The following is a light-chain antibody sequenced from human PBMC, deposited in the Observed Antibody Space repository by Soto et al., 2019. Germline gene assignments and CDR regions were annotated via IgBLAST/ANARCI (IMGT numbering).Light chain of an antibody. CDR2: ANN. Sequence: QSALAQPPSVSGAPGQRVTISCTGSSSNIGAGYDVHWYQQFPGTAPRLLIYANNNRPSGVPDRFSGSKSGTSASLAITGLQADDEAEYYCQSYDFGLSAHNYAFGTGTKV. V-gene: IGLV1-40*01. CDR1: SSNIGAGYD. CDR3: QSYDFGLSAHNYA. J-gene: IGLJ1*01.